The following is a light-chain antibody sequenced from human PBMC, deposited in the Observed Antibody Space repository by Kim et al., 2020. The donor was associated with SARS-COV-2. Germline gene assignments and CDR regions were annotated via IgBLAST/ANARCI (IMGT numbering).Light chain of an antibody. V-gene: IGLV1-51*01. CDR3: GTWDNGLSVWV. J-gene: IGLJ3*02. CDR1: SSNTGNNY. CDR2: DND. Sequence: QSVLTQPPSMSAAPGQKVTISCSGSSSNTGNNYVSWYQQLPGTAPKLLVYDNDKRPSGIPDRFSGSKSVASATLAITGLQTGDEADYYCGTWDNGLSVWVLGGGTQLTV.